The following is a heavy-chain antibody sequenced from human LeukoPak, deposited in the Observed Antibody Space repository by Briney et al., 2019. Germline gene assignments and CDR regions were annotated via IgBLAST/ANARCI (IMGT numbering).Heavy chain of an antibody. CDR2: INHSGST. CDR3: ARYDVGWYYFDY. CDR1: GGSFSGYY. D-gene: IGHD6-19*01. V-gene: IGHV4-34*01. Sequence: SETLSLTCAVYGGSFSGYYWSWIRQPPGKGLEWIGEINHSGSTNYNPSLKSRVTISVDTFKNQFSLKLSSVTAADTAVYYCARYDVGWYYFDYWGQGTLVTVSS. J-gene: IGHJ4*02.